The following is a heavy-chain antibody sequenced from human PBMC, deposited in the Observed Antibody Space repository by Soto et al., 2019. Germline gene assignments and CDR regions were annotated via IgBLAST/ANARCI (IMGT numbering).Heavy chain of an antibody. D-gene: IGHD2-15*01. CDR1: GFSLSTSGVG. J-gene: IGHJ4*02. CDR3: ALLYRLAKGWYFDY. CDR2: IYWDDDK. Sequence: QITLKESGPTLVKPTQTLTLTCTFSGFSLSTSGVGVGWIRQPPGKALEWLALIYWDDDKRYSPSLKSRLTITNDTSKNHVVLTMTNMDPVDTATYYCALLYRLAKGWYFDYGGQGTLVTVSS. V-gene: IGHV2-5*02.